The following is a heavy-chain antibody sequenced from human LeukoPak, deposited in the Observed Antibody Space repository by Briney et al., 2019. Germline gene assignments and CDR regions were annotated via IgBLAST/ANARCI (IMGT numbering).Heavy chain of an antibody. CDR3: ATETGVYFEY. V-gene: IGHV4-39*07. Sequence: PSETLSLTCTVSGGSISSSSYYWGWIRQPPGKGLEWIGSIYYSGTTNYNPSLKSRVTLSVDTSKSQFSLKLSSGTAADTAIYYCATETGVYFEYWGQGTLVTVSS. J-gene: IGHJ4*02. CDR1: GGSISSSSYY. CDR2: IYYSGTT. D-gene: IGHD3-10*01.